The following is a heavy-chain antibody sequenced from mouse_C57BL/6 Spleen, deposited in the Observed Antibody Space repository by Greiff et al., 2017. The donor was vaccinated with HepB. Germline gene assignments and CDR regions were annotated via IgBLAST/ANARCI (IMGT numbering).Heavy chain of an antibody. J-gene: IGHJ4*01. CDR3: ARSNWSFMDD. Sequence: VQLQQPGAELLKPGASVKLSFKASGYTFTSYWMHWVKQRPGQGLEWIGMIHPNSGSTNYNEKFKSKATLTVDKSSSTAYMQLSSLTSEDAAVYYCARSNWSFMDDWGQGTSVTVAS. CDR2: IHPNSGST. D-gene: IGHD4-1*01. V-gene: IGHV1-64*01. CDR1: GYTFTSYW.